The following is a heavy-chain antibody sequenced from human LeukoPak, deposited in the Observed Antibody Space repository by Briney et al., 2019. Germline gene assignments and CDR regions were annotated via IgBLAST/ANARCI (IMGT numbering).Heavy chain of an antibody. CDR2: IIPIFGTA. CDR3: ARDRDRGFWPADYYGMDV. J-gene: IGHJ6*02. CDR1: GGTFSIYA. V-gene: IGHV1-69*13. Sequence: ASVKVSCKASGGTFSIYAISWVRQAPGQGLERMGGIIPIFGTANYAQKFQGRVTITADESTSTAYMELSSLRSEDTAVYYCARDRDRGFWPADYYGMDVWGQGTTVTVSS. D-gene: IGHD3-10*01.